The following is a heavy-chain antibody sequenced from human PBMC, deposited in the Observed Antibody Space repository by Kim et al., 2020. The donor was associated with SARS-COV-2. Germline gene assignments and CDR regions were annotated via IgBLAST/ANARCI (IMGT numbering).Heavy chain of an antibody. V-gene: IGHV4-59*02. J-gene: IGHJ6*02. CDR3: ARDTVRGGTDV. CDR1: GASVSSHY. Sequence: SETLSLTCSVSGASVSSHYWNWIRQSPGRGLEWIGYIYHSGSTDYNPSLISRVSMSIDVSKNQFTLRLRSEAAADTGVYYCARDTVRGGTDVWGQGTTVTVSS. D-gene: IGHD3-10*01. CDR2: IYHSGST.